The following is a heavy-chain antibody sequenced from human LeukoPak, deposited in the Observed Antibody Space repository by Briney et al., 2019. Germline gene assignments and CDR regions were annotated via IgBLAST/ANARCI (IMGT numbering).Heavy chain of an antibody. J-gene: IGHJ6*02. V-gene: IGHV3-7*01. CDR2: IKQDGSEI. CDR3: ARVISSWADYYYYGMDV. Sequence: PGGSLRLSCAASGFTFNNYWMSWVRQAPGKGLEWVANIKQDGSEIYYVDSVKGRFTISRDNAKNTLHLQMNSLRAEDTAVYYCARVISSWADYYYYGMDVWGQGTTVTVSS. CDR1: GFTFNNYW. D-gene: IGHD6-13*01.